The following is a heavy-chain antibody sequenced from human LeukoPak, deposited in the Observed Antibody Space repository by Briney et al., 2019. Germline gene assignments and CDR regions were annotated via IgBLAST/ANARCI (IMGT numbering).Heavy chain of an antibody. Sequence: WASVKVSCKASGYTFTSYYVHWVRQATGQGLEWMGIINPSGGSTSYAQKFQGRVTMTRDTSTSTVYMELSSLRSEDTAVYYCARDKYYDSSGPPGRPDYWGQGTLVTVSS. CDR3: ARDKYYDSSGPPGRPDY. D-gene: IGHD3-22*01. J-gene: IGHJ4*02. V-gene: IGHV1-46*01. CDR2: INPSGGST. CDR1: GYTFTSYY.